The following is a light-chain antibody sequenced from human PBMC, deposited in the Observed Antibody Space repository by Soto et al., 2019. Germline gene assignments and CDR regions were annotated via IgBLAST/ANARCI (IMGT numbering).Light chain of an antibody. CDR1: SSNIGSNT. CDR3: AAWDDSLNGYV. Sequence: QSVLTRPPSASGTPGQRVTISCSGSSSNIGSNTVNWYQQLPGTAPKLLIYSNNQRPSGVPDRFSGSKSGTSASLAISGLQSEDGADYYCAAWDDSLNGYVFGTGTKVTVL. CDR2: SNN. V-gene: IGLV1-44*01. J-gene: IGLJ1*01.